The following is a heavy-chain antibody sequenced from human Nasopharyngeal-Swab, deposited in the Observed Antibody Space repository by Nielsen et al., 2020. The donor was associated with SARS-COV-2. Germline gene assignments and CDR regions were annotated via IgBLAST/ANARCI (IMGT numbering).Heavy chain of an antibody. J-gene: IGHJ4*02. V-gene: IGHV4-34*13. CDR2: INHSGST. CDR3: ARSAYCGGDCYGRRIFDY. D-gene: IGHD2-21*02. Sequence: WIRQPPGKGLEWIGEINHSGSTNYNPSLKSRVTISVDTSKNQFSLKLSSVTAADTAVYYCARSAYCGGDCYGRRIFDYWGQGTPVTVSS.